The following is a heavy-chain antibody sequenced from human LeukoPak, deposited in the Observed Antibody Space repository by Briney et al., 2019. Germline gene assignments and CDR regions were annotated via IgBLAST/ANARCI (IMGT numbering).Heavy chain of an antibody. CDR2: ISSSSSTI. J-gene: IGHJ4*02. V-gene: IGHV3-48*04. CDR3: ARDLAYYDILTGYSYYFDY. CDR1: GFTFSSYS. Sequence: PGGSLRLSCAASGFTFSSYSMNWVRQAPGKGLEWVSYISSSSSTIYYADSVKGRFTISRDNAKNSLYLQMNSLRAEDTAVYYCARDLAYYDILTGYSYYFDYWGQGTLVTVSS. D-gene: IGHD3-9*01.